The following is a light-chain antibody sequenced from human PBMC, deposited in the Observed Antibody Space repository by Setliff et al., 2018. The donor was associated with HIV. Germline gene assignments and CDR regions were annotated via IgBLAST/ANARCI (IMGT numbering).Light chain of an antibody. CDR2: NTR. Sequence: QAVVTQEPSLTVSPGGTVTLTCGSSTGAVTSGHYPYWIQQKPGQAPRTLIYNTRNKHPWTPARFSGSLLGGKPALTLSGAQPEDEAEYYCLLSYSGAWVFGGGTNVTVL. CDR3: LLSYSGAWV. CDR1: TGAVTSGHY. V-gene: IGLV7-46*01. J-gene: IGLJ3*02.